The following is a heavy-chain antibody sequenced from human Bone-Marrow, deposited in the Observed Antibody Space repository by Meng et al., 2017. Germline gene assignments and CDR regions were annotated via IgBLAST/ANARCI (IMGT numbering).Heavy chain of an antibody. V-gene: IGHV1-46*01. Sequence: LLTSGSEVKKPGASVKFSCKASGYTLTSYYMHWVRQAPGKGLEWMGIINPSGGSTSYAQKFQGRVTMTRDTSTSTVYMELSSLRSEDTAVYYCARDQAKMEGFDYWGQGTLVTVSS. CDR3: ARDQAKMEGFDY. J-gene: IGHJ4*02. CDR2: INPSGGST. D-gene: IGHD5-24*01. CDR1: GYTLTSYY.